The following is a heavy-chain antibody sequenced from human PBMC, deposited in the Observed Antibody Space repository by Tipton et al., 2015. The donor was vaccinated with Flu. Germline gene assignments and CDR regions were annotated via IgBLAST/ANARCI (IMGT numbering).Heavy chain of an antibody. D-gene: IGHD3-22*01. CDR2: IYYSGGT. Sequence: LRLSCTVSGGSISSGGYYWSWIRQHPGKGLEWIGYIYYSGGTYYNPSLKSRVTISVDTSKNQFSLKLSSVTAADTAVYYCARGTFRRDSSDDAFDIWGQGTMVTVSS. V-gene: IGHV4-31*03. CDR1: GGSISSGGYY. CDR3: ARGTFRRDSSDDAFDI. J-gene: IGHJ3*02.